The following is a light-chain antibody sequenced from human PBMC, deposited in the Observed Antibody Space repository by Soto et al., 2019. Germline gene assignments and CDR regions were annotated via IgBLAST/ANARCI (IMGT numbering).Light chain of an antibody. CDR2: GAF. V-gene: IGKV3-20*01. Sequence: EVVLTQSPGTLSLSPGERATLSCRASQYISSNYLAWYQQKPGRAPRLLIFGAFNRAPGVPDRFSGSASGTDFALTISGLEPEEFAVYYCQQYDTSPLTFGGGTKV. CDR3: QQYDTSPLT. CDR1: QYISSNY. J-gene: IGKJ4*01.